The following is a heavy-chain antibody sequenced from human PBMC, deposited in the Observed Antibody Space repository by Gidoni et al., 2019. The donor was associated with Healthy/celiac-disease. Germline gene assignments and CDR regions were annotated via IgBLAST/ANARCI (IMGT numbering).Heavy chain of an antibody. Sequence: EVQLVESGGGLVQPGGSLRLSCAASGFHFSSYWMRWVRQAPGKWLGWVSGINSDGSSTSYSDSVKGRFTISRDNAKNTLYLQMNSLRAEDTAVYYCARGLYYYDSSGYPFDYWGQGTLVTVSS. CDR3: ARGLYYYDSSGYPFDY. D-gene: IGHD3-22*01. J-gene: IGHJ4*02. CDR1: GFHFSSYW. CDR2: INSDGSST. V-gene: IGHV3-74*01.